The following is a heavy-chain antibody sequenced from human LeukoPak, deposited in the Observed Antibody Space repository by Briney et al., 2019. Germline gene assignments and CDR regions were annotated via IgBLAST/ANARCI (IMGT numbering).Heavy chain of an antibody. V-gene: IGHV3-15*01. CDR2: IKTKAEGGTV. D-gene: IGHD4-11*01. CDR1: GFTFSNAW. J-gene: IGHJ4*02. CDR3: TSYVLTVTPDF. Sequence: GGSLRLSCAASGFTFSNAWTSWVRQVPGKGLEWVGRIKTKAEGGTVDYAAPVKGRFTVSRDDSDNTLYLQMNSLKTEDTAMYYCTSYVLTVTPDFWGQGTLVTVSS.